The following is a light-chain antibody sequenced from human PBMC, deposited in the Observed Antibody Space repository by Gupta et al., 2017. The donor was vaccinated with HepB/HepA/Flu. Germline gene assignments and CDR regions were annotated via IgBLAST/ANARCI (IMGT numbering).Light chain of an antibody. J-gene: IGLJ2*01. CDR3: SSFTDTGSLVI. CDR2: DVS. CDR1: SSDGGGYNH. Sequence: QSALTPPDSVSGSPGQSITICGTGTSSDGGGYNHGSWYQQHPGKSPKLLILDVSNRPSGVSNRFSGSKSGNTASLTISGLQAEDEADYHCSSFTDTGSLVIFGGGTKVTVL. V-gene: IGLV2-14*01.